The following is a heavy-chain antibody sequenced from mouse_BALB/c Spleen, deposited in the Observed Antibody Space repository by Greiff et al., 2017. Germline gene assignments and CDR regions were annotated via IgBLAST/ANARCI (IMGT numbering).Heavy chain of an antibody. Sequence: EVQLVESGGGLVQPGGSLKLSCAASGFTFSSYTMSWVRQTPEKRLEWVAYISNGGGSTYYPDTVKGRFTISSDNAKNTLYLQMSSLKSEDTAMYYCARHNERYDGVFDYWGQGTTLTVSS. D-gene: IGHD2-14*01. CDR2: ISNGGGST. V-gene: IGHV5-12-2*01. CDR3: ARHNERYDGVFDY. J-gene: IGHJ2*01. CDR1: GFTFSSYT.